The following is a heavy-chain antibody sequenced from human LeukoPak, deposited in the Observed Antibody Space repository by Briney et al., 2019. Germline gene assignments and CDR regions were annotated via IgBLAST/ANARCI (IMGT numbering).Heavy chain of an antibody. D-gene: IGHD5-12*01. CDR2: IHHNRTT. Sequence: SETLSLTCTVSGGAITTGADYWSWIRQFPGKGLEWIGYIHHNRTTHFNPSLTSPLTILTSTSQIHFCIILTSVTAADTAVCVCRSHSGYERAWGQGTLVTVSS. V-gene: IGHV4-31*01. J-gene: IGHJ5*02. CDR3: RSHSGYERA. CDR1: GGAITTGADY.